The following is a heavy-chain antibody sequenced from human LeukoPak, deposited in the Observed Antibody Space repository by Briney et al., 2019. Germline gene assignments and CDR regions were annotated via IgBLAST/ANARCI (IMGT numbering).Heavy chain of an antibody. CDR2: IKQDGSEK. J-gene: IGHJ6*02. CDR3: ARNTWIQSWFAGMDV. D-gene: IGHD5-18*01. Sequence: GGSLRLSCAASGFTFSSYWMSWVRQAPGKGLEWVANIKQDGSEKYYVDSVKGRFTISRDNAKNSLYLQMNSLRAEDTAVYYCARNTWIQSWFAGMDVWGQGTTVTVSS. V-gene: IGHV3-7*01. CDR1: GFTFSSYW.